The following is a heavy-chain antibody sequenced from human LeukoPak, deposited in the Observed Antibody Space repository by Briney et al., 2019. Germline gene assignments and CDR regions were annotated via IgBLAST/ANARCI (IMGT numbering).Heavy chain of an antibody. CDR1: GYSFTSYW. D-gene: IGHD3-3*01. J-gene: IGHJ4*02. CDR3: ASTRVYDFWSGYPTFFDY. CDR2: IYPGDSDT. Sequence: GESLKISCKGSGYSFTSYWIGWVRQMPGKGLEWMGIIYPGDSDTRYSPCFQGQVTISADKSISTAYLQWSSLKASDTAMYYCASTRVYDFWSGYPTFFDYWGQGTLVTVSS. V-gene: IGHV5-51*01.